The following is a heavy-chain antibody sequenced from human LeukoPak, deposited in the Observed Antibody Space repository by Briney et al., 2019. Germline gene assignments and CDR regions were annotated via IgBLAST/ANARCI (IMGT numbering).Heavy chain of an antibody. Sequence: PSQTLSLTCTVSGGSISRGGYYWSWIRQHPGKGLEWIGYIYYSGSTYYNPSLKSRVTISVDTSKNQFSLKLSSVTAADTAVYYCAREGYYYDSSGYYLLDYWGQGTLVTVSS. D-gene: IGHD3-22*01. CDR2: IYYSGST. CDR1: GGSISRGGYY. CDR3: AREGYYYDSSGYYLLDY. J-gene: IGHJ4*02. V-gene: IGHV4-31*03.